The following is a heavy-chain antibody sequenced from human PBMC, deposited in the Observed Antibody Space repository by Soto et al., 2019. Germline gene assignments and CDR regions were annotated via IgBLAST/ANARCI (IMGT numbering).Heavy chain of an antibody. Sequence: QVLLDQSGAEVRKPGASVRISCRASGYTFSKFYIHWLRQAPGQAFEWMGTINPNINKTKYVEKCQGRLTMTSDTSTNTVYMELSNLRSEDTAIYYCARVGYCASNKCYSPWFDPWGQGTLLTVSS. CDR2: INPNINKT. CDR3: ARVGYCASNKCYSPWFDP. V-gene: IGHV1-46*01. D-gene: IGHD2-21*01. J-gene: IGHJ5*02. CDR1: GYTFSKFY.